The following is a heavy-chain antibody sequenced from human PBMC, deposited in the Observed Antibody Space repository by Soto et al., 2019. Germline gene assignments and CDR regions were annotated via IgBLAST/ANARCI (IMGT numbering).Heavy chain of an antibody. CDR3: AKSQSPMVRGGIEAFDY. D-gene: IGHD3-10*01. J-gene: IGHJ4*02. V-gene: IGHV3-20*04. CDR1: GFTFDDYG. CDR2: INWNGGTT. Sequence: EVQLVESGGGVVRPGGSLRLSCVASGFTFDDYGMSWVRQVPGKGLEWVSGINWNGGTTHYADSVKGRFTISRDNARNSXDLQMNSLRAEDTALYYCAKSQSPMVRGGIEAFDYWGQGTLVTVSS.